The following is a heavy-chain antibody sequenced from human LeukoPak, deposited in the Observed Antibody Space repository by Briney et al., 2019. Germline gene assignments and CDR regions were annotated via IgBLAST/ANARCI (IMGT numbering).Heavy chain of an antibody. D-gene: IGHD1-1*01. CDR1: GFTFSYYW. CDR2: IKPDGTST. V-gene: IGHV3-74*03. J-gene: IGHJ3*02. CDR3: ARVNWNDDAFDI. Sequence: GGSLRLSCAASGFTFSYYWMHWIRQAPGKGLVWVARIKPDGTSTTYADSVKGRFTISRDNAKNTLYLQMNSLRVEDTAVYYCARVNWNDDAFDIWGQGTMVTVSS.